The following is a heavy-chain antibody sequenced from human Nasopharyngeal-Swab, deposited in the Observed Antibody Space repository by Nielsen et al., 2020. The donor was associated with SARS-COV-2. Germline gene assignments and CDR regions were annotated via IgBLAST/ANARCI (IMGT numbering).Heavy chain of an antibody. CDR2: ISGSGGST. CDR3: AKRPYCGSNSCYYYFDY. Sequence: GGSLRLSCAASRFTFSSYGMSWVRQAPGKGLEWVSAISGSGGSTYYADSVKGRFTISRDNSKNTLYLQMNSLRAEDTAVYYCAKRPYCGSNSCYYYFDYWGQGTLVTVSS. D-gene: IGHD2-2*01. CDR1: RFTFSSYG. V-gene: IGHV3-23*01. J-gene: IGHJ4*02.